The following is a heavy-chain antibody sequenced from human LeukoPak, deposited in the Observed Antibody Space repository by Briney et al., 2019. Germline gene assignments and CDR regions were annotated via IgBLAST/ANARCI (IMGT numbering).Heavy chain of an antibody. CDR2: INHSGST. CDR1: GGSFSGYY. Sequence: SETLSLTCAVYGGSFSGYYWSWIRQPPGKGLEWIGEINHSGSTNCNPSLKSRVTISVDTSKNQFSLKLSSVTAADTAVYYCARGPTYYDFWSGYYDAFDIWGQGTMGTVSS. J-gene: IGHJ3*02. CDR3: ARGPTYYDFWSGYYDAFDI. V-gene: IGHV4-34*01. D-gene: IGHD3-3*01.